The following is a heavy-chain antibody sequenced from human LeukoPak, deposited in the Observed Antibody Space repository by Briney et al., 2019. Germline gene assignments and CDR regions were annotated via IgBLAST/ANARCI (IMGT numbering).Heavy chain of an antibody. CDR2: MNPNNGNT. Sequence: ASVKVSCKASGYTFTTYDINWVRQATGQGLEWMGWMNPNNGNTGYAQKFQGRVTITRNTSISTAYMELSSLRSEDTAVYYCARVLSGGYQFINCFDPWGQGTLVTVSS. CDR3: ARVLSGGYQFINCFDP. J-gene: IGHJ5*02. D-gene: IGHD5-12*01. V-gene: IGHV1-8*03. CDR1: GYTFTTYD.